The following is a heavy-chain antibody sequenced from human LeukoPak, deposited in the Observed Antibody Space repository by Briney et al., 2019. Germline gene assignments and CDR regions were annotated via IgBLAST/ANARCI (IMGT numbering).Heavy chain of an antibody. Sequence: ASVKVSCKASGYTFTSYDINWVRQAPGQGLEWMGGIIPIFGTANYAQKFQGRVTITADESTSTAYMELSSLRSEDTAVYYRASWAYGSGLSYWGQGTLVTVSS. J-gene: IGHJ4*02. CDR1: GYTFTSYD. V-gene: IGHV1-69*13. CDR3: ASWAYGSGLSY. CDR2: IIPIFGTA. D-gene: IGHD3-10*01.